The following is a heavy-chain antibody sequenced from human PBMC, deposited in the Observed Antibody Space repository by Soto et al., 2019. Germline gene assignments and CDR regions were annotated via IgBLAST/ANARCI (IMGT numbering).Heavy chain of an antibody. CDR3: ARVRPYYYYMDV. CDR1: GYTFTSYA. CDR2: INAGYGNT. Sequence: ASVKVSCKASGYTFTSYAMHWVRQAPGQRLEWMGWINAGYGNTKYAQKLQGRVTMTTDTSTSTAYMELRSLRSDDTAVYYCARVRPYYYYMDVWGKGTTVTVSS. V-gene: IGHV1-3*01. J-gene: IGHJ6*03.